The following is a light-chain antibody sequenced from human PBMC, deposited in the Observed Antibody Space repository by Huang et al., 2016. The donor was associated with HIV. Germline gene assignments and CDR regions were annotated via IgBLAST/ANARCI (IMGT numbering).Light chain of an antibody. J-gene: IGKJ2*01. CDR3: QQYGSSPYT. Sequence: EIVLTQFQGTLSLSPGERSTVSCGASQRVISSYLAWYQQKPGQAPTSLIYGSSNRANDSPERLSGSGSGTDFTLTISRREPEEFAGYYCQQYGSSPYTFGQGTKLEIK. CDR1: QRVISSY. CDR2: GSS. V-gene: IGKV3-20*01.